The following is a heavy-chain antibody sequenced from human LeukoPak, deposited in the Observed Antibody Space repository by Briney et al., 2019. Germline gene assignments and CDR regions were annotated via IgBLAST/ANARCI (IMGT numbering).Heavy chain of an antibody. CDR3: AKRGIAVAGTALDI. D-gene: IGHD6-19*01. Sequence: GGSLRLSCAASGFVFSSYGMHWVRQAPGKGLEWVTSIPSDGDNKYYADSVKGRFTISRDNSKNTLYLQMNSLRAEDTAVYYCAKRGIAVAGTALDIWGQGTMVTVSS. V-gene: IGHV3-30*02. CDR2: IPSDGDNK. CDR1: GFVFSSYG. J-gene: IGHJ3*02.